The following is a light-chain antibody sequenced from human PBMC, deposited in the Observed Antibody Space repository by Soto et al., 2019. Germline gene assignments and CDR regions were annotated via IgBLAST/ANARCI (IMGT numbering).Light chain of an antibody. Sequence: EIVMTQSPATLSVSPVERATLSCRASQSVSTYLAWYQQKPGQSPRLLIYDASTRATGIPARFSGSGSGTGFTLTISSLEPEDFAVYYCQQRSNWPSITFGQGTRLEIK. CDR1: QSVSTY. J-gene: IGKJ5*01. CDR3: QQRSNWPSIT. CDR2: DAS. V-gene: IGKV3-11*01.